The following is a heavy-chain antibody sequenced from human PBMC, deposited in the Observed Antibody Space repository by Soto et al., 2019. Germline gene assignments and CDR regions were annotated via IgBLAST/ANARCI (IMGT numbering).Heavy chain of an antibody. J-gene: IGHJ6*02. D-gene: IGHD3-3*01. CDR3: ATAITPYYDFWSGQSYYYGMDV. Sequence: GASVKVSCKVSGYTLTELSMHWVRQAPGKGLGWMGGFDPEDGETIYAQKFQGRVTMTEDTSTDTAYMELSSLRSEDTAVYYCATAITPYYDFWSGQSYYYGMDVWGQGTTVTVSS. CDR1: GYTLTELS. CDR2: FDPEDGET. V-gene: IGHV1-24*01.